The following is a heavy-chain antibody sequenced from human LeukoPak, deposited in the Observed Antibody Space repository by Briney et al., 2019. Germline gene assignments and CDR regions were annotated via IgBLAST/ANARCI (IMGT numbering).Heavy chain of an antibody. CDR1: GFTFSGFW. D-gene: IGHD6-6*01. V-gene: IGHV3-7*03. J-gene: IGHJ3*01. Sequence: GGSLRLSCAVSGFTFSGFWMCWSRQAPGKGLEWVASINSDGSEGYYADVVKGRFTISRDNAKNSLYLQINSLRAEDTAVYYCARSSYSSSSSVWGQGTMVTVSS. CDR3: ARSSYSSSSSV. CDR2: INSDGSEG.